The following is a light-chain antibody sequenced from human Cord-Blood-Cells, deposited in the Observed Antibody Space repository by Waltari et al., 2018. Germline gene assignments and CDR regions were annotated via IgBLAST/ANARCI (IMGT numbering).Light chain of an antibody. V-gene: IGLV2-11*01. CDR1: SSDVGGYNY. CDR3: CSYAGSYSRV. J-gene: IGLJ3*02. CDR2: DVS. Sequence: QSALTQPRSVSGSPGQSVTISCTGTSSDVGGYNYVSWYQQHPGKAPKLMIYDVSKRPSGVPDRVSGSKSGNPASLTISGLQAEDEADYYCCSYAGSYSRVFGGGTKLTVL.